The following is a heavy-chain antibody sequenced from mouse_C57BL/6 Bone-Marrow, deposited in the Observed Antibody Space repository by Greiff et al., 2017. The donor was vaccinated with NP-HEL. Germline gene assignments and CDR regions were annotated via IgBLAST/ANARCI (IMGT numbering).Heavy chain of an antibody. D-gene: IGHD2-5*01. V-gene: IGHV10-1*01. CDR1: GFSFNTYA. Sequence: EVNLVESGGGLVQPKGSLKLSCAASGFSFNTYAMNWVRQAPGKGLEWVARIRSKSNNYATYYADSVKDRFTISRDDSESMLYLQMNNLKTEDTAMYYCVAPYYSIAWFAYWGQGTLVTVSA. CDR3: VAPYYSIAWFAY. J-gene: IGHJ3*01. CDR2: IRSKSNNYAT.